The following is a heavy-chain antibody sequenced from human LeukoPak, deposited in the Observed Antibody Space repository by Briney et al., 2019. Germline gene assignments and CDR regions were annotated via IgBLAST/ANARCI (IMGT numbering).Heavy chain of an antibody. Sequence: SETLSLTCTVSGGSIIGYYWSWIRQPAGKGLEWIGRIYSSGNTNYNPSLKSRVTMSVDTSKNQFSLKLSSVAPGDKAVVFCARAGGSFPYGSGGGGGGMDVWGQGTTVTVSS. CDR1: GGSIIGYY. CDR3: ARAGGSFPYGSGGGGGGMDV. D-gene: IGHD3-10*01. CDR2: IYSSGNT. J-gene: IGHJ6*02. V-gene: IGHV4-4*07.